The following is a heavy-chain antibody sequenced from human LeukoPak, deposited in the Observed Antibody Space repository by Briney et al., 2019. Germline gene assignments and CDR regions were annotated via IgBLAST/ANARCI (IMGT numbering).Heavy chain of an antibody. CDR2: IRYDGSNK. D-gene: IGHD6-13*01. V-gene: IGHV3-30*02. Sequence: GGSLRLSCEASGFTFSDYYMHWVRQAPGKGLEWVAFIRYDGSNKYYADSVKGRFTISRDNSKNTLYLQMNSLRAEDTAVYYCAKGVAAAGHLDYWGQGTLVTVSS. CDR1: GFTFSDYY. J-gene: IGHJ4*02. CDR3: AKGVAAAGHLDY.